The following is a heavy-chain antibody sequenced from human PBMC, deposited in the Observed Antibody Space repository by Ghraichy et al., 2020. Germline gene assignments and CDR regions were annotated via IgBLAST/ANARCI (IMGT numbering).Heavy chain of an antibody. CDR3: AREVLYGSGSYNAFDI. CDR2: IYYSGST. V-gene: IGHV4-30-4*07. J-gene: IGHJ3*02. D-gene: IGHD3-10*01. Sequence: SETLSLTCAVSGGSISSGGYSWSWIRQPPGKGLEWIGYIYYSGSTYYNPSLKSRVTISVDTSKNQFSLKLSSVTAADTAVYYCAREVLYGSGSYNAFDIWGQGTMVTVSS. CDR1: GGSISSGGYS.